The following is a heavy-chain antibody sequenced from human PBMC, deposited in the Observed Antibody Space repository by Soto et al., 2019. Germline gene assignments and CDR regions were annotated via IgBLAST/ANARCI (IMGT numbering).Heavy chain of an antibody. CDR3: SRAVGGFTYGYPDF. CDR2: IDWADDK. J-gene: IGHJ4*02. V-gene: IGHV2-70*01. D-gene: IGHD5-18*01. Sequence: SGPTLVNPTQTLTLTCTFSGFSLSTTGMCVSWIRQPPGKALEWLALIDWADDKYYSTSLKTRLTISKDTSKNQVVLTMTNVEPVDTATYFCSRAVGGFTYGYPDFWGQGALVTVSS. CDR1: GFSLSTTGMC.